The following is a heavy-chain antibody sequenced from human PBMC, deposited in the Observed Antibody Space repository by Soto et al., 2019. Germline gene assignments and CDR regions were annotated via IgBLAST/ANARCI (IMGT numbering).Heavy chain of an antibody. CDR2: HNPLNGNP. D-gene: IGHD3-16*02. V-gene: IGHV1-18*01. CDR1: GYSFIDYG. J-gene: IGHJ3*01. CDR3: AREHYRGGASDV. Sequence: QVHLVQSGVEVKKPGASVTVSCKTSGYSFIDYGISWMRQATGQGLEWLAWHNPLNGNPQSAQNLQGRLTVTTDTSTAAVFMELRSLTSDDTAVYLCAREHYRGGASDVWGQGTVVDVSS.